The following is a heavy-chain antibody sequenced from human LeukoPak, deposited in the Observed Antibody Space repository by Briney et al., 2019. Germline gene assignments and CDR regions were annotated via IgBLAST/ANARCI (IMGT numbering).Heavy chain of an antibody. D-gene: IGHD3-10*01. J-gene: IGHJ4*02. V-gene: IGHV4-34*01. CDR3: ATWQGDDF. CDR2: INHSGST. Sequence: PSETLSLTCAVYGGSFSAYSWSWIRQPPGKGLEWIGEINHSGSTNYNPSLKSRVTISVDTSKNQFSLKLISVTAADTAVYYCATWQGDDFWGQGTVVTVSS. CDR1: GGSFSAYS.